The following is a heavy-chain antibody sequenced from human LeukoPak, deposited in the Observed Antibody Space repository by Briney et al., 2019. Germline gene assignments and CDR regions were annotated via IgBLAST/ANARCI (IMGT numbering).Heavy chain of an antibody. CDR3: AKQISSSWYYFDY. J-gene: IGHJ4*02. D-gene: IGHD6-13*01. CDR2: IRVDGTGI. CDR1: GFTFDDFP. Sequence: PGGSLRLSCAASGFTFDDFPMHWVRQAPGNGLEWVSVIRVDGTGIYYADSVKGRFTISRDNSKNTLYLQMNSLRAEDTAVYYCAKQISSSWYYFDYWGQGTLVTVSA. V-gene: IGHV3-43*02.